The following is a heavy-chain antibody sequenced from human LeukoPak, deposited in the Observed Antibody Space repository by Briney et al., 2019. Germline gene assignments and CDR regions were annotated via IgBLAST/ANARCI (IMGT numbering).Heavy chain of an antibody. CDR3: ARGEVPAASFDY. V-gene: IGHV1-2*02. J-gene: IGHJ4*02. Sequence: ASVKVSCKASGYTFTGYYMLWVRQAPGHGLEWMGWINPNSGGTNYAQKFQGRVTMTRDTSISAAYMELSRLRSDDTAVYYCARGEVPAASFDYWGQGTLVTVSS. CDR2: INPNSGGT. CDR1: GYTFTGYY. D-gene: IGHD2-2*01.